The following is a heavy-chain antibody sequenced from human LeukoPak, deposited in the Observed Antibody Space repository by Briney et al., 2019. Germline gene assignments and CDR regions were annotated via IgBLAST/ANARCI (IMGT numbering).Heavy chain of an antibody. D-gene: IGHD2-15*01. V-gene: IGHV3-48*03. Sequence: GGSLRLSCAASGFTFSSYEMNWVRQAPGKGLEWVSYISSSGSTIYYADSVKGRFTISRDNAKNSLYLQMNSLRAEDTAVYYCARGFCSGGSCYGGWYFDYWGQGTLVTVSS. CDR3: ARGFCSGGSCYGGWYFDY. J-gene: IGHJ4*02. CDR2: ISSSGSTI. CDR1: GFTFSSYE.